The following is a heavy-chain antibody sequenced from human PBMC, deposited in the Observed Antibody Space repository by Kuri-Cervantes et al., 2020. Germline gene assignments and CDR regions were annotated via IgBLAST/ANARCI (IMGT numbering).Heavy chain of an antibody. J-gene: IGHJ4*02. CDR3: ARSYSGSWGLSY. V-gene: IGHV3-53*01. Sequence: GESLKISCAASGFTVSSNCMSWVRQAPGKGLEWVSVIYSGGSTYYADSVKGRFTISRDNSKNTLYLQMNSLRAEDTAVYYCARSYSGSWGLSYWGQGTLVTVSS. CDR1: GFTVSSNC. CDR2: IYSGGST. D-gene: IGHD1-26*01.